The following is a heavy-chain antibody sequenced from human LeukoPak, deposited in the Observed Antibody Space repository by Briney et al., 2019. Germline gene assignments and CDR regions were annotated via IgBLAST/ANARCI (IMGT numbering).Heavy chain of an antibody. Sequence: PGRSLRLSCAASGFTFSSYGVHWVRQAPGKGLEWVAVIWYDGSNKYYADSVKGRFTISRDNSKNTLYLQMNSLRAEDTAVYCCARDMQNYYDSSGYIGYFDYWGQGTLVTVSS. J-gene: IGHJ4*02. CDR2: IWYDGSNK. CDR3: ARDMQNYYDSSGYIGYFDY. D-gene: IGHD3-22*01. V-gene: IGHV3-33*01. CDR1: GFTFSSYG.